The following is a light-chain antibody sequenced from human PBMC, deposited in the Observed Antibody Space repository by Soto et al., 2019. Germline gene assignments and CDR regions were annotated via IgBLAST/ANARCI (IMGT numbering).Light chain of an antibody. J-gene: IGKJ1*01. V-gene: IGKV1-5*01. CDR2: DAS. CDR1: QSISSW. CDR3: QQYNSYWT. Sequence: DIQMTQSPSTLSASVGDRVTITCRASQSISSWLAWYQQKPGKAPKLLIYDASSLESGVPSRFSGSGSGTEFTLTIRSLQPDDFATYDFQQYNSYWTFGQGTKVEIK.